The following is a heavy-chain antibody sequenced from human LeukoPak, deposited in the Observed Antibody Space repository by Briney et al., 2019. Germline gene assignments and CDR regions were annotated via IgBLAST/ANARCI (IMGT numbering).Heavy chain of an antibody. CDR1: GYTFTGYY. CDR2: INPNSGGT. D-gene: IGHD5-24*01. CDR3: ARIFAVEPLPGYNAAVVC. J-gene: IGHJ4*02. Sequence: ASVKVSCKASGYTFTGYYMHWVRQAPGQGREWMGWINPNSGGTNYAQKFQGRVTMTRDTSISTAYMELSRLRSDDTAVYYCARIFAVEPLPGYNAAVVCWGQGTLVTVTS. V-gene: IGHV1-2*02.